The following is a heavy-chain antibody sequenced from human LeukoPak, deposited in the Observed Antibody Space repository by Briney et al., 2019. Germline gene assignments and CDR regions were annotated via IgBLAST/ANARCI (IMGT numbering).Heavy chain of an antibody. J-gene: IGHJ4*02. CDR2: IYTSGST. D-gene: IGHD1-1*01. CDR1: GGSISSYY. Sequence: SETRSLTCTVSGGSISSYYWSWIRQPAGKGLEWIGRIYTSGSTNYNPSLKSRVTISVDTSKNQFSLKLSSVTAADTAVYYCARAWQPSNGAPTTIDYWGQGTLVTVSS. CDR3: ARAWQPSNGAPTTIDY. V-gene: IGHV4-4*07.